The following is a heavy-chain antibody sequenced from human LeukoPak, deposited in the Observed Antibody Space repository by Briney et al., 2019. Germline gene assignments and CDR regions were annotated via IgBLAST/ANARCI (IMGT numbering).Heavy chain of an antibody. Sequence: SPSETLSLTCSVSGGSITSSSYYWAWIRQPPEKGLEWIGSIYYTGGTYYNPSLKSRVTISVDTSKNQFSLKLSSATAADTAVYYCARRDGDFWGQGTLVTVSS. CDR2: IYYTGGT. J-gene: IGHJ4*02. D-gene: IGHD7-27*01. CDR1: GGSITSSSYY. CDR3: ARRDGDF. V-gene: IGHV4-39*07.